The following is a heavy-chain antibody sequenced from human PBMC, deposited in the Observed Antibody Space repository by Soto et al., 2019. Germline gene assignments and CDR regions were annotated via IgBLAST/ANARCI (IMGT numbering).Heavy chain of an antibody. CDR3: ARSHWGFDSSGYPIGYYGMDV. V-gene: IGHV1-69*13. CDR1: GGTFSSYA. CDR2: IIPIFGTA. Sequence: SVKVSCKASGGTFSSYAISWVRQAPGQGLEWMGGIIPIFGTANYAQKFQGRVTITADESTSTAYMELSSLRSEDTAVYYCARSHWGFDSSGYPIGYYGMDVWGQGTTVTVSS. D-gene: IGHD3-22*01. J-gene: IGHJ6*02.